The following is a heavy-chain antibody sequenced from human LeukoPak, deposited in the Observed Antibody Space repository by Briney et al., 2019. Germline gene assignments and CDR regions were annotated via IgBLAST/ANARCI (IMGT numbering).Heavy chain of an antibody. CDR1: GGSISSYY. CDR3: ARGPRDFDY. J-gene: IGHJ4*02. Sequence: SETLSLTCTVSGGSISSYYWSWIRQPPGKGLEWIGYIYYSGSTNYNPSLKSRVTISVDTSKNQFSLKLSSVTAADTAVYYCARGPRDFDYWGQGTLVTVSS. CDR2: IYYSGST. V-gene: IGHV4-59*12.